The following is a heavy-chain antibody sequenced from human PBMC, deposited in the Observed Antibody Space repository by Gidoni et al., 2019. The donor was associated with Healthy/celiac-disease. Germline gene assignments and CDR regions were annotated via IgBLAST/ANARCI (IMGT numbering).Heavy chain of an antibody. J-gene: IGHJ4*02. D-gene: IGHD1-26*01. CDR1: GGSISSYY. CDR3: AKVGGGSYFDY. Sequence: QVQLQESGPGLVKPSETLSLTCTVSGGSISSYYWSWIRQPPGKGLEWIGYIYYTGSTNYTPSLKSRVTISLDTSKNQFSLKLSSVTAADTAVYYCAKVGGGSYFDYWGQGTLVTVSS. CDR2: IYYTGST. V-gene: IGHV4-59*01.